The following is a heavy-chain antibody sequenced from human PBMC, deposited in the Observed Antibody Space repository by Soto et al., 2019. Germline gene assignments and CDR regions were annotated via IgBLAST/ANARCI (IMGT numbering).Heavy chain of an antibody. CDR1: GFTFSDYA. Sequence: EVQLLESGGGLVQPGGSLRLSCAASGFTFSDYAMTWVRQAPGKGLEWVSAISGSGASSYYADSVRGRFSISRDNSKNPLFMQMNSLRAEATAVYYCAKDLVTLPRWGQVALVTVSA. J-gene: IGHJ4*02. CDR3: AKDLVTLPR. V-gene: IGHV3-23*01. CDR2: ISGSGASS.